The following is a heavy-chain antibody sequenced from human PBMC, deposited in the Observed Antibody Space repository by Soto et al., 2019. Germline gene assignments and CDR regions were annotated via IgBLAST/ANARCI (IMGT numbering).Heavy chain of an antibody. CDR3: TTALDYGSGSYSNDDFDI. CDR2: IKSKTDGGTT. V-gene: IGHV3-15*01. D-gene: IGHD3-10*01. Sequence: GGSLRLSCAASGFTFSNAWMSWVRQAPGKGLEWVGRIKSKTDGGTTDYAAPVKGRFTISRDDSKNTLYLQMNSLKTEDTAVYYCTTALDYGSGSYSNDDFDIWGQGTMVTVSS. J-gene: IGHJ3*02. CDR1: GFTFSNAW.